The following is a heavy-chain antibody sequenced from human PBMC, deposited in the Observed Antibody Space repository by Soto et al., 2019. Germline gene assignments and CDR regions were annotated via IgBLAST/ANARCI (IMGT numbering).Heavy chain of an antibody. V-gene: IGHV1-2*02. CDR2: INPNSGGT. D-gene: IGHD6-6*01. Sequence: ASVKVSCKASGYAFTGYYMHWVRQAPGQGLEWRGWINPNSGGTNYAQKFQGRVTMTRDTSISTAYMELSRLRSDDTAVYYCARGNPRIAARPPTYNWFDPWGQGTLVTVSS. J-gene: IGHJ5*02. CDR1: GYAFTGYY. CDR3: ARGNPRIAARPPTYNWFDP.